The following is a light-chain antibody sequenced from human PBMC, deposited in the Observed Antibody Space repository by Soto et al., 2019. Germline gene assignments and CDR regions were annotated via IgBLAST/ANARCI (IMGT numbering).Light chain of an antibody. J-gene: IGKJ2*01. CDR1: QSLSRTY. CDR3: QGYGRSPLYT. V-gene: IGKV3-20*01. Sequence: EIVLTQSPGTLSLSPGDRATLSCRASQSLSRTYLAWYQQKPGQAPRLLIYASSDRAPGIPDRFRGSGSVTDFTLTISRLEPEDFSVYYCQGYGRSPLYTFVQGTKLEIK. CDR2: ASS.